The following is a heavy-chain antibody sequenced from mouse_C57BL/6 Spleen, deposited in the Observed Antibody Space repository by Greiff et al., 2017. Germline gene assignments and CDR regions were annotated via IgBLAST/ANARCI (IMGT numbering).Heavy chain of an antibody. CDR3: ARDLYGSSYEAWFAY. Sequence: DVQLQESGPGLVKPSQSLSLTCSVTGYSITSGYYWNWIRQFPGNKLEWMGYISYDGSNNYNPSLKNRISITRDTSKNQFFLKLNSVTTEDTATYYCARDLYGSSYEAWFAYWGQGTLVTVSA. J-gene: IGHJ3*01. V-gene: IGHV3-6*01. CDR2: ISYDGSN. CDR1: GYSITSGYY. D-gene: IGHD1-1*01.